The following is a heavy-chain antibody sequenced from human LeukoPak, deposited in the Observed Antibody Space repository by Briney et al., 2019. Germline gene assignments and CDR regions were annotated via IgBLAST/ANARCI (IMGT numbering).Heavy chain of an antibody. J-gene: IGHJ4*02. CDR3: ARGRMTTVTTISY. CDR2: SNTNSGGT. D-gene: IGHD4-17*01. CDR1: GYTFTRYY. V-gene: IGHV1-2*02. Sequence: GASVKVSCKASGYTFTRYYMHWVRQAPGQGLEWMGWSNTNSGGTNYAQKFQGRVTMTRDTSISTAYMELSRLRSDDTAVYYCARGRMTTVTTISYWGQGTLVTVSS.